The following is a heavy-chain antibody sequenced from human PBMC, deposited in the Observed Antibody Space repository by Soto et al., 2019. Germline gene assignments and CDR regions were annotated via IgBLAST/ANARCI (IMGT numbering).Heavy chain of an antibody. D-gene: IGHD3-10*01. CDR1: GGSISRGRYY. Sequence: ADTLSLTCTVSGGSISRGRYYWSWIRQPPGKGLEWIGYIYYSGSANYNPSLKSRVTISVDTSKNQFSLKLNSMTAADTAVYYCARHNYGSGSTYFDYWGQGTLVTVSS. CDR3: ARHNYGSGSTYFDY. J-gene: IGHJ4*02. CDR2: IYYSGSA. V-gene: IGHV4-61*01.